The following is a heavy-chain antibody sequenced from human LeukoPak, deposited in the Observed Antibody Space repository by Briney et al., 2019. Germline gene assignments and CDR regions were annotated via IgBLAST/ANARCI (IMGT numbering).Heavy chain of an antibody. Sequence: GASVKVSCKASGYTFTGYYMHWVRQAPGQGLEWMGWINPNSGGTNYAQKFQGRVTMTRDMSISTAYMELSRLRSDDSAVYYCARALPYSSSWYAVSHWFDPWGQGTLVTVSS. J-gene: IGHJ5*02. CDR3: ARALPYSSSWYAVSHWFDP. D-gene: IGHD6-13*01. V-gene: IGHV1-2*02. CDR2: INPNSGGT. CDR1: GYTFTGYY.